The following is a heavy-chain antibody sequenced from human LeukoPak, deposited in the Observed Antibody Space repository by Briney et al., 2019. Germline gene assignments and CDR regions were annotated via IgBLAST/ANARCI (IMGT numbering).Heavy chain of an antibody. CDR2: IYYSGST. V-gene: IGHV4-59*12. CDR1: GGSISNKY. CDR3: ARESGSYSRPFDY. J-gene: IGHJ4*02. Sequence: SETLSLTCTVSGGSISNKYWSWIRQPPGMGLEWIGYIYYSGSTNYNPSLKSRVTVLVDTSKNQFSLKLSSVTAADTAVYYCARESGSYSRPFDYWGQGTLVTVSS. D-gene: IGHD1-26*01.